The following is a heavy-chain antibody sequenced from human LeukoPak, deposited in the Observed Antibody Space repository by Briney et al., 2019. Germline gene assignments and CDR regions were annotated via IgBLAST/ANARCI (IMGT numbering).Heavy chain of an antibody. CDR1: AFTFTTYS. CDR2: ISSSSNTI. V-gene: IGHV3-48*01. Sequence: GGSLRLSCAASAFTFTTYSMNWVRRAPGKGLEWLSYISSSSNTIYYADSVKGRFTISRDNAKNSLYLQMNSLRAVETAVYYCASLIPYYYDSSTYSPGDYWGQGTLVTVSS. D-gene: IGHD3-22*01. CDR3: ASLIPYYYDSSTYSPGDY. J-gene: IGHJ4*02.